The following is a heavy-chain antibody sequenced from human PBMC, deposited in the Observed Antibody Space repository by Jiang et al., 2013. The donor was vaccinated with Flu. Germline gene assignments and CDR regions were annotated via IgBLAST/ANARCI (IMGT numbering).Heavy chain of an antibody. J-gene: IGHJ6*02. CDR2: IWYDGSNK. CDR1: GFTFSSYG. Sequence: GRSLRLSCAASGFTFSSYGMHWVRQAPGKGLEWVAVIWYDGSNKYYADSVKGRFTISRDNSKNTLYLQMNSLRAEDTAVYYCARDLGSSGWSYYYYYGMDVWGQGTTVTVSS. D-gene: IGHD6-19*01. V-gene: IGHV3-33*08. CDR3: ARDLGSSGWSYYYYYGMDV.